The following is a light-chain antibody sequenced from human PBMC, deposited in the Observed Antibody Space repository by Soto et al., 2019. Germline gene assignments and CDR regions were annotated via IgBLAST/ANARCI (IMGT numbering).Light chain of an antibody. CDR3: HSRG. CDR1: QSISSW. V-gene: IGKV1-5*01. J-gene: IGKJ5*01. Sequence: DIQINQSPSSLSASVGDRLTITCRASQSISSWLDWYQQKPGXAPKLLIYDASSLESGGASRFSSNGSGTEFTLTTNRLEPYYFETYFCHSRGFGQGT. CDR2: DAS.